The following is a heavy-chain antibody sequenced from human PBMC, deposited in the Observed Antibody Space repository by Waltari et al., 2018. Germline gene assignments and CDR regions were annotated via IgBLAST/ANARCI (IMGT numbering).Heavy chain of an antibody. D-gene: IGHD3-9*01. CDR3: ARDQGFYLFSRLTWFDS. CDR1: GGSISSSNYH. V-gene: IGHV4-39*07. J-gene: IGHJ5*01. CDR2: IHYTGNS. Sequence: QVQLHESGPGLVKSSETLSLTCTVSGGSISSSNYHWAWIRQPPGKGLEWIGSIHYTGNSYYNPSLKSRVTMSLDTSKNQFSLNLDPVTAADTAVYYCARDQGFYLFSRLTWFDSCGQGALVTVSS.